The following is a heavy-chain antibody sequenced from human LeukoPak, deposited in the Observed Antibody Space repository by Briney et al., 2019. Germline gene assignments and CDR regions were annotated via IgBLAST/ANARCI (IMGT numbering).Heavy chain of an antibody. CDR2: INHSGSI. CDR3: ARGVRIADY. Sequence: PSETLSLTCAVYGGSFSSYYWSWIRQSPGRGLEWIGEINHSGSIYYNPSLKSRVTISEDTSKNQFSLKLSSVTAADAAVYYCARGVRIADYWGQGTLVTVSS. CDR1: GGSFSSYY. V-gene: IGHV4-34*01. D-gene: IGHD6-13*01. J-gene: IGHJ4*02.